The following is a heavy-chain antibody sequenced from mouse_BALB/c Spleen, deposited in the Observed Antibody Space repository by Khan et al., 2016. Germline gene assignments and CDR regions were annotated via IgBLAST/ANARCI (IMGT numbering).Heavy chain of an antibody. Sequence: EVKLLESGGGLVHPGGSLKLSCAAPGFDFSRYWMSWVRQAPGKGLEWIGEINPDSYTINYTPSLKDKFIISRDNAKNTLYLQMSKVRSEDTALXYCARAGYYGYLAYWGQGTLVTVSA. CDR3: ARAGYYGYLAY. D-gene: IGHD1-1*01. CDR1: GFDFSRYW. J-gene: IGHJ3*01. V-gene: IGHV4-1*02. CDR2: INPDSYTI.